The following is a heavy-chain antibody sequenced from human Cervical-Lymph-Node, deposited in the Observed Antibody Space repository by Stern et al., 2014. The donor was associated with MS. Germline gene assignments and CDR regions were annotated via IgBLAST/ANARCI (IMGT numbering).Heavy chain of an antibody. Sequence: VQLVQSGGGVVQPGRSLRLSCVASGFSFTSYGMHLVRQAPGKGLEWLAVISSDGSSTYYADSVKGRLTISRDNSRNTLYLQLNSLGDEDTAVYYCAKDRGMIVVVTYSLEYWGQGTLVTVSS. CDR1: GFSFTSYG. D-gene: IGHD3-22*01. J-gene: IGHJ4*02. CDR2: ISSDGSST. CDR3: AKDRGMIVVVTYSLEY. V-gene: IGHV3-30*18.